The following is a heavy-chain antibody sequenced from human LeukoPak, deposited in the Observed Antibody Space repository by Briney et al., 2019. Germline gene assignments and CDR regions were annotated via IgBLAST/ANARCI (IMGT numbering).Heavy chain of an antibody. CDR2: IYYSGST. CDR1: GGSFSGYY. Sequence: SETLSLTCAVYGGSFSGYYWSWIRQPPGKGLEWIGYIYYSGSTNYSPSLKNRVTISGDTSKNQFSLKLTSVTAADTAVYYCASGIVGATSGPFDYWGQGTLVTVSS. V-gene: IGHV4-59*01. J-gene: IGHJ4*02. D-gene: IGHD1-26*01. CDR3: ASGIVGATSGPFDY.